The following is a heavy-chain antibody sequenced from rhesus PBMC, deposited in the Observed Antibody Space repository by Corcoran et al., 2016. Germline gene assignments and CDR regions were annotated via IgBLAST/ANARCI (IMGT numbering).Heavy chain of an antibody. Sequence: QVQLVQSGAEVKKPGSSVKVSCKASGYTFTDYHMHWVRQAPRQGLEWMGWIKPYNGNTKDAQKFQGRVTMTRDTSTSTAYMELSSLRSEDTAVYYCAREGVYTVTMFDYWGQGVLVTVSS. J-gene: IGHJ4*01. CDR1: GYTFTDYH. V-gene: IGHV1S2*01. CDR2: IKPYNGNT. D-gene: IGHD4-23*01. CDR3: AREGVYTVTMFDY.